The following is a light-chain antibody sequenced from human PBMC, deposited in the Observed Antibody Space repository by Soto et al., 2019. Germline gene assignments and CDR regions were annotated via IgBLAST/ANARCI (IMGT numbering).Light chain of an antibody. CDR3: QEYSSAPPVT. Sequence: DIQMTQSPSSMSASVGARVTITCRASQGISNYLAWYQLKPGKVPKVLIYAASTLQSGVPSRFSGSGSGTDFTLTISSLQPEDVATYYCQEYSSAPPVTFGQGTRLEI. V-gene: IGKV1-27*01. J-gene: IGKJ5*01. CDR2: AAS. CDR1: QGISNY.